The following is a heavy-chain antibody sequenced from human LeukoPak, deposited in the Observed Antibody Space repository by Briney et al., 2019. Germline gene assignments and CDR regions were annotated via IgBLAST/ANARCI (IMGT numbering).Heavy chain of an antibody. D-gene: IGHD6-13*01. J-gene: IGHJ4*02. Sequence: YPSETLSLTCTVSGGSISSYYWSWIRQPAGKGLEWIGYIYYSGSTNYNPSLKSRVTISVDTSKNQFSLKLSSVTAADTAVYYCARVLLTAAAGLDFDYWGQGTLVTVSS. V-gene: IGHV4-59*01. CDR1: GGSISSYY. CDR2: IYYSGST. CDR3: ARVLLTAAAGLDFDY.